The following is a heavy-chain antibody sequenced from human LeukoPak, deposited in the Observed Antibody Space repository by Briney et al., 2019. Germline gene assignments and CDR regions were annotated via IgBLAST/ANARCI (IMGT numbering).Heavy chain of an antibody. CDR2: INPNSGGT. D-gene: IGHD1-1*01. CDR3: ARKVERVANWIDP. V-gene: IGHV1-2*02. CDR1: GYTFTGYY. J-gene: IGHJ5*02. Sequence: ASVKVSCKASGYTFTGYYMHWVRQAPGQGLEWMGWINPNSGGTNYAQKFQGRVTMTRDTSISTAYMELSRLRSDDTAVYYCARKVERVANWIDPWGQGTLVTVSS.